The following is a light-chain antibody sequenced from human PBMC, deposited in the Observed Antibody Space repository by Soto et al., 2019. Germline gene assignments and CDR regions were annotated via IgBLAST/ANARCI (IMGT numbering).Light chain of an antibody. CDR3: QQYKSYSLIT. CDR1: QNIEKW. CDR2: KAS. Sequence: DIQMTQSPSTLSASVGDRVTITCRASQNIEKWLAWYQQKPGKATKLLIYKASTLESGVPSRFSGSASESEFTLTITGLQPDDFATYYCQQYKSYSLITFGQGTRLEIK. J-gene: IGKJ5*01. V-gene: IGKV1-5*03.